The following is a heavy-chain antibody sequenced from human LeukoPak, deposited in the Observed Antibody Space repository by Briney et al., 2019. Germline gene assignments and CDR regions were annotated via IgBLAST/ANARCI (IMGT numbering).Heavy chain of an antibody. J-gene: IGHJ5*02. CDR2: IYYSGST. Sequence: SETLSLTCTVSGGSISSSSYYWGWIRQPPGKGLEWIGSIYYSGSTYYNPSLKSRVTISVDTSKNQFSLKLSSVTAADTAVYYCARTSWSGGAGRIVVVPAAIHWFDPWGQGTLVTVSS. D-gene: IGHD2-2*01. CDR1: GGSISSSSYY. V-gene: IGHV4-39*01. CDR3: ARTSWSGGAGRIVVVPAAIHWFDP.